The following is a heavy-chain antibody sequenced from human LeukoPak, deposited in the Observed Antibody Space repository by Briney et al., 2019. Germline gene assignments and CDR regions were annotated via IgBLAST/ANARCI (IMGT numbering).Heavy chain of an antibody. V-gene: IGHV3-33*06. J-gene: IGHJ4*02. CDR1: GFIFSHYG. CDR2: IWHDGSSK. CDR3: AKDAQRGFDYSNSLEY. D-gene: IGHD4-11*01. Sequence: QPGGSLRLSCAASGFIFSHYGMHWVRQAPGKGLEWVAVIWHDGSSKYYADSVKGRFTISRDNSENTVYLQMNSLRAEDTAVYYCAKDAQRGFDYSNSLEYWGQGDLVTVSS.